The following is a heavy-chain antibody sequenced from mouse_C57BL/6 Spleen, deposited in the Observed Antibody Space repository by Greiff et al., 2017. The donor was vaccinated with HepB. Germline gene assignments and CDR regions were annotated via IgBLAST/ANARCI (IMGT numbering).Heavy chain of an antibody. CDR1: GFSFNTYA. CDR2: IRSKSNNYAT. V-gene: IGHV10-1*01. Sequence: EAGGGLVQPKGSLTLSCAASGFSFNTYAMNWVRQAPGKCLEWVARIRSKSNNYATYYADSVKDRFTISRDDSESMLYLQMNNLKTEDTAMYYCVRHDGSSYLYYAMDYWGQGTSVTVSS. D-gene: IGHD1-1*01. J-gene: IGHJ4*01. CDR3: VRHDGSSYLYYAMDY.